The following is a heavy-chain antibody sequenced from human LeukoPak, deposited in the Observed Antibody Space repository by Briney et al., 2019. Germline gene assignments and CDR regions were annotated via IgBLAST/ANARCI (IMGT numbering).Heavy chain of an antibody. D-gene: IGHD6-13*01. V-gene: IGHV4-34*01. Sequence: SETLSLTCAVYGGSFSGYYWSWIRQPPGKGLEWIGEINHSGSTNYNPSLKSRVTISVDTSKNQFSLKLSSVTAADTAVYYCARGDIAAAADYYYYYGMDVWGQGTTVTVSS. CDR1: GGSFSGYY. CDR2: INHSGST. CDR3: ARGDIAAAADYYYYYGMDV. J-gene: IGHJ6*02.